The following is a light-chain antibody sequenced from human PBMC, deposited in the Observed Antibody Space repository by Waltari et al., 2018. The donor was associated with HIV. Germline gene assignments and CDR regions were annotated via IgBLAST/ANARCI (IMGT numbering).Light chain of an antibody. J-gene: IGLJ2*01. CDR1: SSDVGGYDY. Sequence: QSALTQPPSASGSPGQSVTIPCTGTSSDVGGYDYVSWYQQHPGKAPKLMISAVNKRPSGVPDRFSGSRSGNTASLTVSGLQAEDEAHYYCSSYAGRNTLLFGGGTKLTVL. CDR3: SSYAGRNTLL. V-gene: IGLV2-8*01. CDR2: AVN.